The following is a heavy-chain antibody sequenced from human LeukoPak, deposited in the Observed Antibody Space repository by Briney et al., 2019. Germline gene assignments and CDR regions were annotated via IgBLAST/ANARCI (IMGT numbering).Heavy chain of an antibody. CDR3: AKGLGIAVAGLFFDY. V-gene: IGHV3-23*01. D-gene: IGHD6-19*01. CDR1: GFTFSSYA. CDR2: ISGSGGST. J-gene: IGHJ4*02. Sequence: GGSLRLXCAASGFTFSSYAMSWVRQAPGKGLEWVSAISGSGGSTYYADSVKGRFTISRDNSKNTLYLQMNSLRAEDTAVYYCAKGLGIAVAGLFFDYWGQGTLVTVSS.